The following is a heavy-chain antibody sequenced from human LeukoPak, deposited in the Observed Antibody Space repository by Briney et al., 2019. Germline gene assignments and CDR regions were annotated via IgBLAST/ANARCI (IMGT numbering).Heavy chain of an antibody. V-gene: IGHV3-64D*06. CDR3: VISRRDGSRFDP. CDR1: GFTFSSYA. Sequence: GGSLRLSCSASGFTFSSYAMHWVRQAPGKGLEYVSAISSNGGSTYYADSVKGRFTISRDNSKNTLYLQMSSLRAEDTAVYYCVISRRDGSRFDPWGQGTLVIVSS. CDR2: ISSNGGST. J-gene: IGHJ5*02. D-gene: IGHD5-24*01.